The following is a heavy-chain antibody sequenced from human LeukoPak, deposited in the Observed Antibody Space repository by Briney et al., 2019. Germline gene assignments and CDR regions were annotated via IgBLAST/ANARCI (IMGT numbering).Heavy chain of an antibody. CDR1: GFTISSHG. Sequence: GTSLRLSCAVSGFTISSHGMHWVRQAPGKGLEWVAMISYDGNSKYYGDSVKGRFTISGDNSKNTLYLQMDSLRTEDTAVYYCAKDWGSSGWYNYFDPWGQGTLVTVSS. D-gene: IGHD6-19*01. CDR3: AKDWGSSGWYNYFDP. V-gene: IGHV3-30*18. CDR2: ISYDGNSK. J-gene: IGHJ5*02.